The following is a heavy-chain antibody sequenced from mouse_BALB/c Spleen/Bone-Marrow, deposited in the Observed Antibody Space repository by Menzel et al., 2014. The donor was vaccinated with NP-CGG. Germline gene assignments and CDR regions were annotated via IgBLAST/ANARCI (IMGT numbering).Heavy chain of an antibody. CDR2: IYPGDGDT. Sequence: QVQLQQPGAELARPGASVKLSCKASGYTFTSYRMQWVKQRPGQGLEWIGAIYPGDGDTRYTQKFKGKATLTADKSSSTAYMQLSSLASEDSAVYYCARSGNYWYFDVWGAGTTVTVSS. CDR1: GYTFTSYR. J-gene: IGHJ1*01. D-gene: IGHD2-1*01. CDR3: ARSGNYWYFDV. V-gene: IGHV1-87*01.